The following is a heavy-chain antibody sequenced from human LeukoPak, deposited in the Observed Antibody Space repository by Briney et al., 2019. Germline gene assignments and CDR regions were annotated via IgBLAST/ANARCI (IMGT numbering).Heavy chain of an antibody. CDR3: ARESYYDPSGYSHDAFDI. D-gene: IGHD3-22*01. CDR1: GGSISSSLYY. CDR2: VYYSGNT. J-gene: IGHJ3*02. Sequence: PSETLSLTCIVSGGSISSSLYYWGWIRQPPGKGLEWIGSVYYSGNTYYNPSLRSRVTISLDTSKNQFSLKLSSVTAADTALYYCARESYYDPSGYSHDAFDIWGPGTMVTVSS. V-gene: IGHV4-39*07.